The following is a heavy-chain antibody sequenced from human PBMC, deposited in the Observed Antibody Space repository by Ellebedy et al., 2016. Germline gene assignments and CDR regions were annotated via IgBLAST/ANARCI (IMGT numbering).Heavy chain of an antibody. CDR2: ISRSSSTI. Sequence: GESLKISCAASGFTFSSYSINWVRQAPGKGLEWVSYISRSSSTIYYADSVKGRFTISRDNTKNSLYLQMNSLRAEDSAVYYCARDSGYCSGGTCYQRNWIDPWGQGTLVTVSS. J-gene: IGHJ5*02. V-gene: IGHV3-48*01. CDR1: GFTFSSYS. D-gene: IGHD2-15*01. CDR3: ARDSGYCSGGTCYQRNWIDP.